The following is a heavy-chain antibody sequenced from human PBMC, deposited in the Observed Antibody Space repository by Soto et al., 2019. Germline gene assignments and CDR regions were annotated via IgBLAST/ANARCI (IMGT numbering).Heavy chain of an antibody. V-gene: IGHV2-5*02. CDR2: IYWDDDK. Sequence: QITLKESGPTLVKPTQTLTLTCTFSGFSLSTSGVGVGWIRQPPGKALEWLALIYWDDDKRYSPSLKSRLTITKDTSKNLVVLTMTNMDPVDTATYYCAHCLVGATWNWFDPWGQGTMVTVSS. D-gene: IGHD1-26*01. CDR3: AHCLVGATWNWFDP. J-gene: IGHJ5*02. CDR1: GFSLSTSGVG.